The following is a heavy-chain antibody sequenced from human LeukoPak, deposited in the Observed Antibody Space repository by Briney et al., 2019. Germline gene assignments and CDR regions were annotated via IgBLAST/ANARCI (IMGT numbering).Heavy chain of an antibody. V-gene: IGHV4-59*01. CDR2: IYYIGNT. J-gene: IGHJ6*02. D-gene: IGHD4-23*01. Sequence: SETLSLTCTVSGGSISSYYWSWIRQPPGKGLEWIGFIYYIGNTNYKSSLESRVTISVDTSKNQFSLKVSSVTAADTAVYYCARSRLTTVASYYYYAMDVWSQGTTVTVSS. CDR1: GGSISSYY. CDR3: ARSRLTTVASYYYYAMDV.